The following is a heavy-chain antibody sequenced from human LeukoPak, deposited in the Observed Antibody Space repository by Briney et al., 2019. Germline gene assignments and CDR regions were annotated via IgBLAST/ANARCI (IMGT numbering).Heavy chain of an antibody. CDR2: INPNSGGT. Sequence: ASVKVSCKASGYTFTGYYMHWVRQAPGQGLEWMGWINPNSGGTNYAQKFQGRVTMTRDTSISTAYMELSRLRSDDTAVYYCARVYCSSTSCYRWIQGYWGQGTLVTVSS. CDR3: ARVYCSSTSCYRWIQGY. D-gene: IGHD2-2*01. J-gene: IGHJ4*02. V-gene: IGHV1-2*02. CDR1: GYTFTGYY.